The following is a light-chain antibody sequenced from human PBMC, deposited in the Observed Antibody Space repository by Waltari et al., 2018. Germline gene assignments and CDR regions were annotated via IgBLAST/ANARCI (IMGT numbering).Light chain of an antibody. CDR3: QQYDNWPLT. V-gene: IGKV3-15*01. CDR1: PSISSSY. CDR2: GIS. J-gene: IGKJ4*01. Sequence: ETVLTHSPATLSVSPGERATLSCRASPSISSSYFAWYQQKPGQAPRLLISGISTRATGIPARFSGSGSGTEFTLTISSLQSEDFAVYYCQQYDNWPLTFGGGTKVEIK.